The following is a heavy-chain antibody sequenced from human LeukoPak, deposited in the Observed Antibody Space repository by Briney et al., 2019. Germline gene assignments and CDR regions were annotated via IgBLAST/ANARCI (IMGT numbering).Heavy chain of an antibody. Sequence: GGSLRLSCTASGFTFSNYGMNWVRQAPGKGLEWVSFTDTSGNYIYYGDSVKGRFTISRDNAKNLVFLQMNGLRAEDTAVYYCARGGDYGDLRYFDYWGQGTLVTVSS. CDR1: GFTFSNYG. D-gene: IGHD4-17*01. J-gene: IGHJ4*02. CDR3: ARGGDYGDLRYFDY. CDR2: TDTSGNYI. V-gene: IGHV3-21*01.